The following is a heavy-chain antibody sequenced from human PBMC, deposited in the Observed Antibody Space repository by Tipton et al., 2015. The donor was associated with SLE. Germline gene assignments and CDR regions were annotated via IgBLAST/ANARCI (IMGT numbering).Heavy chain of an antibody. CDR3: ARERNYGDSGGWFGP. Sequence: TLSLTCDVSGYPISSGDFWAWIRQPPGKGLEWIGSIYQSGSTYYNPSLKSQVTISVDTSKNQFSLKVTSVTAADTALYFCARERNYGDSGGWFGPWGRGTLVTVSS. CDR2: IYQSGST. CDR1: GYPISSGDF. D-gene: IGHD4-17*01. V-gene: IGHV4-38-2*01. J-gene: IGHJ5*02.